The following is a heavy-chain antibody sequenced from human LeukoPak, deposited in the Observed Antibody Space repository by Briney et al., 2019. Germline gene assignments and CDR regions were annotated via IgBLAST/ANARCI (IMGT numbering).Heavy chain of an antibody. CDR1: GFTFSSSA. V-gene: IGHV3-15*01. CDR2: IKTKTDGGTT. J-gene: IGHJ4*02. D-gene: IGHD3-10*01. Sequence: PGGSLRLSCAASGFTFSSSAMSWVRQAPGEGLEWVGRIKTKTDGGTTDYAAPVKGRFTISRDDSMNTLYLQMNSLKTEDTAVYYCTTILITMFRGESRSDYWGQGTLVTVSS. CDR3: TTILITMFRGESRSDY.